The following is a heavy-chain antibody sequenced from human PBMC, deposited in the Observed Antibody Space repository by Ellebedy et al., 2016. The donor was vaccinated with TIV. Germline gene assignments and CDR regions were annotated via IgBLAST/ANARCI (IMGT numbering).Heavy chain of an antibody. J-gene: IGHJ4*02. D-gene: IGHD1-26*01. CDR2: VSHSGIT. V-gene: IGHV4-59*01. CDR3: ARRYRVGASGHLDY. CDR1: GGSISSNY. Sequence: MPSETLSLTCTVSGGSISSNYWSWIRQPPGKGLEWIGYVSHSGITNYNPSLKSRVTISLDTSKNQFSLKLSSVTAADTAVYYCARRYRVGASGHLDYWGQGTLVTVSS.